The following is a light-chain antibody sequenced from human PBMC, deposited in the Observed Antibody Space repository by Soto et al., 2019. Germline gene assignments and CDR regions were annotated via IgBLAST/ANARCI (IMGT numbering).Light chain of an antibody. V-gene: IGLV1-40*01. CDR1: SSNIGAGYD. CDR2: GNN. CDR3: QSYDSSMSAVV. J-gene: IGLJ2*01. Sequence: QSVLTQPPSVSGAPGQRVTISCTGSSSNIGAGYDVHWYQQLPGKAPKLLIYGNNNRPSGVPDRFSGSKSGTSASLAITGRQAEDEADYYCQSYDSSMSAVVFGGGTKLTVL.